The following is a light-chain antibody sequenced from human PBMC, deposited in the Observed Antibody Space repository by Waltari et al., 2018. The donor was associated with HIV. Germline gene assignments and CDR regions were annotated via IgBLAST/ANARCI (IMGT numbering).Light chain of an antibody. CDR1: QTLLHKNGKNY. CDR2: MSS. J-gene: IGKJ5*01. V-gene: IGKV2-28*01. Sequence: DVLLTQSPASLAATPGDSAAISCKSNQTLLHKNGKNYLDWYVKKSGQTPQLLMYMSSNLAAGVPVRFSGSGSGTDFTLKISRVEAEDVGLYYCMQALHTPITFGQGTRLEI. CDR3: MQALHTPIT.